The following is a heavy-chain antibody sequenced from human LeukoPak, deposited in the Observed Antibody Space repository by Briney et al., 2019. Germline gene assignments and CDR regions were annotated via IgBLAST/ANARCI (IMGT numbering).Heavy chain of an antibody. J-gene: IGHJ5*02. CDR3: ARDSSGYFHWFDP. D-gene: IGHD3-22*01. V-gene: IGHV3-48*04. Sequence: GGSLRLSCAASGFTFSSYGMHWVRQAPGKGLEWVSYISSSGSTIYYADSVKGRFTISRDNAKNSLYLQLNSLRAEDTAVYYCARDSSGYFHWFDPWGQGTLVTVSS. CDR1: GFTFSSYG. CDR2: ISSSGSTI.